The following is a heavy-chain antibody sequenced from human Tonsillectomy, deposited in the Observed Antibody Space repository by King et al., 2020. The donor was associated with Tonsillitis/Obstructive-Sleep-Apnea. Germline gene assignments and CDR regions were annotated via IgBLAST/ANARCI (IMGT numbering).Heavy chain of an antibody. Sequence: VQLVESGGGLVKPGGSLRLSCAASGFTFSSCSMNWVRQAPGKGLEWVSSISSSSSYIYYADSVKGRLTISRDNANNSMYLQMNSLRAEDTAVYYCARDRVSSSSSSAFDIWGQGTMVTVSS. J-gene: IGHJ3*02. CDR2: ISSSSSYI. D-gene: IGHD6-6*01. CDR1: GFTFSSCS. CDR3: ARDRVSSSSSSAFDI. V-gene: IGHV3-21*01.